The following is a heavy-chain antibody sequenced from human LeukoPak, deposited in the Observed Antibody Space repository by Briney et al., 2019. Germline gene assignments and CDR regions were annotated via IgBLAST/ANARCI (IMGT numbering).Heavy chain of an antibody. D-gene: IGHD6-19*01. J-gene: IGHJ4*02. CDR2: IDPKSGGT. Sequence: AASVKVSCKTTGYIFIGYYMHWVRQAPGQGLEWMGWIDPKSGGTKYAQKFQGRVTMTRDMSISTAYMDLRRPKSDDTAVYYCVRDMDRGQWLVRPYNWGQGTLVTVSS. V-gene: IGHV1-2*02. CDR3: VRDMDRGQWLVRPYN. CDR1: GYIFIGYY.